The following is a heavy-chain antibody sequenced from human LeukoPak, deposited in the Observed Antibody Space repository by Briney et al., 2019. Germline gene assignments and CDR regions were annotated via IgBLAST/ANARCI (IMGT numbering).Heavy chain of an antibody. CDR1: GFTFGKYW. J-gene: IGHJ4*02. Sequence: GRSLRLSCVASGFTFGKYWMSWVRQAPGKGLEWMANIKLDGSEKNYVDSVKGRFTISRDNTKNSLYLQMNSLRVEDTAVFYCARDQYDTWSRRGNFDSWGQGTLVIVSS. CDR2: IKLDGSEK. V-gene: IGHV3-7*03. CDR3: ARDQYDTWSRRGNFDS. D-gene: IGHD3-3*01.